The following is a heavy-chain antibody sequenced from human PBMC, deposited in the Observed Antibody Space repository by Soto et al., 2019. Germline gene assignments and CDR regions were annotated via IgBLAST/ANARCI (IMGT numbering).Heavy chain of an antibody. J-gene: IGHJ5*02. CDR1: GYTFTSYG. D-gene: IGHD6-13*01. V-gene: IGHV1-3*01. Sequence: ASVKVSCKASGYTFTSYGIHWLRQAPVQRLEWMGWINAANGDTKYSPTFEGRVTITRDTSASIAYMELSSLRSEDTAVYYCVRRHVSATGIDWFDPWGQGTLVTVSS. CDR3: VRRHVSATGIDWFDP. CDR2: INAANGDT.